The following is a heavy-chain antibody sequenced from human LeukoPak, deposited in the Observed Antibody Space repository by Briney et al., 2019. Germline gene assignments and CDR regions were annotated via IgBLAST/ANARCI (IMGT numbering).Heavy chain of an antibody. Sequence: SVKVSCKASGGTFSSYDIVWVRQAPGQGLEWMGGIIPIFGTPKYAQKFQGRVTITTDESTSTAYMELSSLRSEDTAVYYCARDRIEYSSSSGAFDIWGQGTMVTVSS. J-gene: IGHJ3*02. V-gene: IGHV1-69*05. CDR1: GGTFSSYD. CDR2: IIPIFGTP. D-gene: IGHD6-6*01. CDR3: ARDRIEYSSSSGAFDI.